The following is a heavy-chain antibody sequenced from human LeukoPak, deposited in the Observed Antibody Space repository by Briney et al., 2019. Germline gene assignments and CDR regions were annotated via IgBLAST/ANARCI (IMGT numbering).Heavy chain of an antibody. Sequence: SETLSHTCAVYGGSFSGYYWSWIRQPPGKGLEWIGYIYYSGSTNYNPSLKSRVTISVDTSKNQFSLKLSSVTAADTAVYYCARAGPDYHFDYWGQGTLVTVSS. CDR1: GGSFSGYY. V-gene: IGHV4-59*01. CDR3: ARAGPDYHFDY. CDR2: IYYSGST. J-gene: IGHJ4*02. D-gene: IGHD5-12*01.